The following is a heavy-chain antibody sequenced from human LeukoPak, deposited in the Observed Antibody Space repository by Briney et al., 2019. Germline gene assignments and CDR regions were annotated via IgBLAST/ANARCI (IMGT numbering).Heavy chain of an antibody. CDR2: ISVSGGTT. CDR3: AKRGVVIRVILVGFHKEAYYFDS. D-gene: IGHD3-22*01. Sequence: GGSLRLSCAVSGITLSNYGMSWVRQAPGKGLEWVAGISVSGGTTNYADSVKGRFTISRDNPKNTLFLHMNSLRAEDTAVYFCAKRGVVIRVILVGFHKEAYYFDSWGQGALVTVSS. V-gene: IGHV3-23*01. J-gene: IGHJ4*02. CDR1: GITLSNYG.